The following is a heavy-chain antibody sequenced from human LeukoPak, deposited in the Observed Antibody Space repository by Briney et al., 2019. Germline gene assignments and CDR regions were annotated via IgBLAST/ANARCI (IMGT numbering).Heavy chain of an antibody. V-gene: IGHV3-30*04. CDR1: GFTFSSYA. CDR2: ISYDGSNK. CDR3: AIWGQVGYAFDI. D-gene: IGHD3-16*01. J-gene: IGHJ3*02. Sequence: PGRSLRLSCAASGFTFSSYAMHWVRQAPGKGLEWVAVISYDGSNKYYADSVKGRFTISRDNSKNTLYLQMNSLRAEDTAVYYCAIWGQVGYAFDIWGQGTMVTVSS.